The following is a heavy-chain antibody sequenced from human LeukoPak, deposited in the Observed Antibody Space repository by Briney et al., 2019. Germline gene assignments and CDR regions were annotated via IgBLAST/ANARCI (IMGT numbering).Heavy chain of an antibody. Sequence: GRSLRLSCAASGFTFSSYNMNWVRQAPGKGLEWVAVISYDGSNKYYADSVKGRFTISRDNSKNTLYLQMNSLRAEDTAVYYCAREGVHCSSTSCYLTSFDYWGQGTLVTVSS. V-gene: IGHV3-30-3*01. J-gene: IGHJ4*02. CDR2: ISYDGSNK. D-gene: IGHD2-2*01. CDR1: GFTFSSYN. CDR3: AREGVHCSSTSCYLTSFDY.